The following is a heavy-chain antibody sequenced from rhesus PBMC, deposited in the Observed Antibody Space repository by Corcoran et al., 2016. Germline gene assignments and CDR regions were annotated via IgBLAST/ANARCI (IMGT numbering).Heavy chain of an antibody. Sequence: QVQLQESGPGLVKPSETLSLTCTVSGGSISDSYYWNWILHPPGKGLEWMGRIYGSGGSTNYNPSLKTRVTISKDTSKNQFSLKLTSVTAADTAVYYCASTKGGSGVVFDYWGQGVLVTVSS. D-gene: IGHD6-25*01. CDR2: IYGSGGST. V-gene: IGHV4-106*01. J-gene: IGHJ4*01. CDR1: GGSISDSYY. CDR3: ASTKGGSGVVFDY.